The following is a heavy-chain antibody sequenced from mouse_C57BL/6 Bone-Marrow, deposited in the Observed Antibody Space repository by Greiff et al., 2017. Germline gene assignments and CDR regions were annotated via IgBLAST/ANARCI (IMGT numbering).Heavy chain of an antibody. J-gene: IGHJ2*01. CDR2: IDPETGGT. D-gene: IGHD1-1*01. Sequence: VQLQQSGAELVRPGASVTLSCKASGYTFTDYEMHWVKQTPVHGLEWIGAIDPETGGTAYNQKFKGKAILTADKSSSTAYMELRSLTSEDSAVYYCTRGDYGSSYDYFDYWGQGTTLTGSS. CDR3: TRGDYGSSYDYFDY. V-gene: IGHV1-15*01. CDR1: GYTFTDYE.